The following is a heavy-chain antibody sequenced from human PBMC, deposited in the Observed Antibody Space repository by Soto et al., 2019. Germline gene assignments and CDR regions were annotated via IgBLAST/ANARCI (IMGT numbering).Heavy chain of an antibody. D-gene: IGHD2-21*01. Sequence: KPGGSLRLSCATSGFPFSDYYMSWIRQAPGKGLEWLSHISPKSTYRNYADSVKGRFTISRDNTKSSLFLQMNSLGVEGTAVYYCARGGGGGLFEHWGQGVLVTVSS. CDR1: GFPFSDYY. CDR3: ARGGGGGLFEH. V-gene: IGHV3-11*06. CDR2: ISPKSTYR. J-gene: IGHJ4*02.